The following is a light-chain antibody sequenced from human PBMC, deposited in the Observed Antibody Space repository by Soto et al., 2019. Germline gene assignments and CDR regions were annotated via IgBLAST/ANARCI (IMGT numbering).Light chain of an antibody. V-gene: IGKV1-6*01. CDR3: LHDYNFPRT. Sequence: GDTVTITCRASQGIRRDLSWYQQKPGKAPNLLIYSASELQNGVPSRFRGSGSGTDFTLTISGLQPEDFVTYYCLHDYNFPRTFGQGTKVEI. CDR1: QGIRRD. J-gene: IGKJ1*01. CDR2: SAS.